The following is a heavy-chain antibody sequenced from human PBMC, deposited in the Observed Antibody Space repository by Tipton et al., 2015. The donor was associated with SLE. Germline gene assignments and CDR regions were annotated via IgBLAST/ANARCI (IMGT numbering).Heavy chain of an antibody. CDR3: ARHDYDSNGYYQHYFDY. V-gene: IGHV4-39*01. J-gene: IGHJ4*02. Sequence: TLSLTCTVSGGSISSSSYYWGWIRQPPGKGLEWIGSISHTGNIYYNPSLKSRLSMSIDRSRNEVFLRLSSVTAADTAVYYCARHDYDSNGYYQHYFDYWGQGTLVTVSS. CDR2: ISHTGNI. CDR1: GGSISSSSYY. D-gene: IGHD3-22*01.